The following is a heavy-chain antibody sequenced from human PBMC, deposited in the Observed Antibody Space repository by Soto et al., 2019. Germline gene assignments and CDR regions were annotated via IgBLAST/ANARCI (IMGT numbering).Heavy chain of an antibody. CDR2: ISWQSGCI. CDR1: GFIFDDYA. J-gene: IGHJ4*02. D-gene: IGHD6-6*01. Sequence: EVQLVESGGGLAQPGRSLRLSCAASGFIFDDYAMHWVRQAPGKGLEWVSGISWQSGCIRYADSVKGRFTISRDNAKNSLYLQMNSVTVEDTALSYCAKDMFSSSSAATFDYWGQGILVTVSS. V-gene: IGHV3-9*01. CDR3: AKDMFSSSSAATFDY.